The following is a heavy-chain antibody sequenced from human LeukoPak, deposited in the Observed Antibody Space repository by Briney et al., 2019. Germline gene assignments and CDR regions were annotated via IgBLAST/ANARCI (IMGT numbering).Heavy chain of an antibody. CDR1: GFTFSSYA. J-gene: IGHJ6*03. CDR3: AKAVVAGNYYYYYYMDV. Sequence: GGSLRLSCAASGFTFSSYAMSWVRQAPGKGLEWVSAISGSGGSTYYADSVKGRFTISRDNSKNTLYLQMNSLRAEDTAVYYCAKAVVAGNYYYYYYMDVWGKGTTVTVSS. CDR2: ISGSGGST. D-gene: IGHD6-19*01. V-gene: IGHV3-23*01.